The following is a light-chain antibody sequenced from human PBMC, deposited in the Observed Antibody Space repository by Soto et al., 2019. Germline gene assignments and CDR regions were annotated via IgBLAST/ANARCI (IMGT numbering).Light chain of an antibody. CDR3: HKYNHAPT. V-gene: IGKV1-27*01. CDR1: QAISSY. Sequence: DIQLTQSPSSLSASVGDRVTITCRASQAISSYLAWYQQKPGKVPELLIYATSTLPSGAPSRFSGSGSGTDFTLTISSLQPEDVATYYCHKYNHAPTFGGGTKVEIK. J-gene: IGKJ4*01. CDR2: ATS.